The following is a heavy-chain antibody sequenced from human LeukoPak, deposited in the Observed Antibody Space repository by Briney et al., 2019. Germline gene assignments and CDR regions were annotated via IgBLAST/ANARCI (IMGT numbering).Heavy chain of an antibody. CDR2: IFSNDEK. D-gene: IGHD3-9*01. Sequence: GSGPTLVNPTETLTLTCTVSGFSLSNARMGVSWIRQPPGKALEWLAHIFSNDEKSYSTSLKSRLTISKDTSKSQVVLTMTNMDPVDTATYYCARMAKLRYFDWSYVDPWGQGTLATVSS. J-gene: IGHJ5*02. V-gene: IGHV2-26*01. CDR3: ARMAKLRYFDWSYVDP. CDR1: GFSLSNARMG.